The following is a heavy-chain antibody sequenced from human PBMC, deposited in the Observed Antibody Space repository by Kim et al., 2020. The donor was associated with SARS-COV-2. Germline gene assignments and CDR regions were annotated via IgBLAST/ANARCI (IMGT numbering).Heavy chain of an antibody. CDR3: ARVSRRFGESLY. V-gene: IGHV4-31*03. J-gene: IGHJ4*02. CDR1: GGSISSGGYY. CDR2: IYYSGST. Sequence: TLSLTCTVSGGSISSGGYYWSWIRQHPGKGLEWIGYIYYSGSTYYNPSLKSRVTISVDTSKNQFSLKLSSVTAADTAVYYCARVSRRFGESLYWGQGTLVTVSS. D-gene: IGHD3-10*01.